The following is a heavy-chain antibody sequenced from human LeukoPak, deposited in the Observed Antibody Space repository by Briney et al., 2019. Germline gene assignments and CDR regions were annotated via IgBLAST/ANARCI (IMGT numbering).Heavy chain of an antibody. CDR1: GYTFTNYD. D-gene: IGHD1-1*01. V-gene: IGHV1-8*01. Sequence: ASVKVSCKASGYTFTNYDINWVRQAAGQGLELKGWMNPNSGNTGYAQKFQGRVTMTRDTSISTAYMELSSLRSEDTAVYYCARGLGNDGMFDYWGQGTLVTVSS. CDR3: ARGLGNDGMFDY. J-gene: IGHJ4*02. CDR2: MNPNSGNT.